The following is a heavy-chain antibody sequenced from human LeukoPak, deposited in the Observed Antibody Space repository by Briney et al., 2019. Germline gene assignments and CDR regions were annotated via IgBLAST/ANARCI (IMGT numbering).Heavy chain of an antibody. CDR3: TRHQMPTVTTSGMDV. Sequence: PGGSLRLSCAASGFTFSGSAMHWVRQASGKGLEWVGRIRSKANGYATAYAASVKGRFTISRDDSKNTEYLQMNSLETEDTAVYYCTRHQMPTVTTSGMDVWGQGTTVTVSS. D-gene: IGHD4-11*01. CDR2: IRSKANGYAT. V-gene: IGHV3-73*01. J-gene: IGHJ6*02. CDR1: GFTFSGSA.